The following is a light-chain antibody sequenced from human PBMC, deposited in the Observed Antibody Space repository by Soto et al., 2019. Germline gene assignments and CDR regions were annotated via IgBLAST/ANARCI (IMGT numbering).Light chain of an antibody. CDR2: DVT. Sequence: QSVLSQPASVSGSPGQSSTISCTGTSSDVGGFEYVSWYQHQPGKAPKLIIYDVTKRPSGVSNRFSGSKSGNTASLTIPGIQAEDEGDYYCGSITRSSTSVFGTGTKVTVL. J-gene: IGLJ1*01. V-gene: IGLV2-14*01. CDR1: SSDVGGFEY. CDR3: GSITRSSTSV.